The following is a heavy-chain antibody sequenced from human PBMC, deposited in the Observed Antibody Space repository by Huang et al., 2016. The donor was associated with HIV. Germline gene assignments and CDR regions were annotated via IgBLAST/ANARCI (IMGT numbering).Heavy chain of an antibody. J-gene: IGHJ3*02. V-gene: IGHV4-61*09. CDR2: IYTSGST. CDR3: ATWPPGSQMRAFDI. CDR1: GASISSGSYY. Sequence: QVQLQESGPGLVKPSQTLSLTCTVSGASISSGSYYWTWIRQPAGKGLEWIGHIYTSGSTNYNPSRQSRVTISIDTSKNHFFLRLNSVTAADTAVYYCATWPPGSQMRAFDIWGPGTMITVSS. D-gene: IGHD2-15*01.